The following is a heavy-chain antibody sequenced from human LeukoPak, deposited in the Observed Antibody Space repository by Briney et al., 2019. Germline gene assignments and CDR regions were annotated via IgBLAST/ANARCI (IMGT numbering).Heavy chain of an antibody. CDR1: GGSISSSSYY. CDR2: IYYSGST. CDR3: ARGRPPSVPFDY. J-gene: IGHJ4*02. V-gene: IGHV4-39*07. D-gene: IGHD4-17*01. Sequence: SETLSLTCTVSGGSISSSSYYWAWIRQPPGKGLEWIGSIYYSGSTYYNPSLKSRVTISVDTSKNQFSLKLSSVTAADTAVYYCARGRPPSVPFDYWGQGTLVTVSS.